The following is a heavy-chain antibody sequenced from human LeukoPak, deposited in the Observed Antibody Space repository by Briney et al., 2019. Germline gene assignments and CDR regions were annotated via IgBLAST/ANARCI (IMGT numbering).Heavy chain of an antibody. CDR2: IDQSGST. CDR1: GYSISSGYY. CDR3: ARGDFYNYGKPFDS. J-gene: IGHJ4*02. V-gene: IGHV4-38-2*01. D-gene: IGHD5-18*01. Sequence: ASETLSLTCAVSGYSISSGYYWGWIRQPPGKGQEWIGSIDQSGSTYYNPSLKSRVIISVDTSKNQFSLKLSFVTAADTAVYYCARGDFYNYGKPFDSWGQGTLVTVSS.